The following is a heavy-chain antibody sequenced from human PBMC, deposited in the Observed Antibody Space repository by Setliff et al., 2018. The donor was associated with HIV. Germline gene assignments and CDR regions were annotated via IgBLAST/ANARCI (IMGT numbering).Heavy chain of an antibody. D-gene: IGHD6-13*01. CDR2: IYPGDSAI. CDR1: GYIFTNYW. V-gene: IGHV5-51*01. CDR3: ARRGIALPPHAFDI. Sequence: GESLKISCKASGYIFTNYWIGWVRQMPGKGLEWIGVIYPGDSAIRYSPSFQGQVSISADTSITTAYLQWSSLKASDTAMYYCARRGIALPPHAFDIWGQGTMVTVSS. J-gene: IGHJ3*02.